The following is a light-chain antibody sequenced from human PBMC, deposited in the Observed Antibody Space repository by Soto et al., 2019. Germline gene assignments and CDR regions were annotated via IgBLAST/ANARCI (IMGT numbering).Light chain of an antibody. CDR3: QSYDNSLSGWV. V-gene: IGLV1-40*01. Sequence: QSVRTQPPSASGAPGQRVTIPCTGSTSNIGAGYDVHWYQQVPGTAPKLLIYANNNRPSGVPDRFSGSRSGTSATLAITGLQAEDETDYYCQSYDNSLSGWVFGGGTKLTVL. CDR2: ANN. CDR1: TSNIGAGYD. J-gene: IGLJ3*02.